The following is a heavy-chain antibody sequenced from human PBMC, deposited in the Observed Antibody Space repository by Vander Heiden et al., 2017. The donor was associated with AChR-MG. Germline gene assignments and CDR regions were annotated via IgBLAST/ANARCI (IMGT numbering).Heavy chain of an antibody. CDR1: GGSVSSGSYY. J-gene: IGHJ1*01. CDR2: IYYSGST. CDR3: ARDAYYYDSSGRTNHEYFQH. Sequence: QVQLQESGPGLVKPSETLSLTCTVSGGSVSSGSYYWSWIRQPPGKGLEWIGYIYYSGSTNYNPSLKSRVTISVDTSKNQFSLKLSSVTAADTAVYYCARDAYYYDSSGRTNHEYFQHWGQGTLVTVSS. V-gene: IGHV4-61*01. D-gene: IGHD3-22*01.